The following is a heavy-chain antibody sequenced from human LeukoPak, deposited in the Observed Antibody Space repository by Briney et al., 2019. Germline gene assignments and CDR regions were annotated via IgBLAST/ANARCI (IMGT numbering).Heavy chain of an antibody. CDR3: ARDGEYQPPNSGYYYYMDV. CDR2: INSRGNTM. D-gene: IGHD2-2*01. V-gene: IGHV3-11*01. Sequence: GGSLRLSCAASGFKFSNYYMSWICQAPGKGLEWVSYINSRGNTMYYADSVKGRFTVSRNNAKNSLYLQMSSLRADDTAVYYCARDGEYQPPNSGYYYYMDVWGKGTTVTVSS. CDR1: GFKFSNYY. J-gene: IGHJ6*03.